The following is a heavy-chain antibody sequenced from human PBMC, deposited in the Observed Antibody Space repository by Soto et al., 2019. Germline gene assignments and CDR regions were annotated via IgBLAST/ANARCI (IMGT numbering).Heavy chain of an antibody. CDR3: GTVMTTVTDFDY. D-gene: IGHD4-4*01. CDR2: IYYSGST. J-gene: IGHJ4*02. CDR1: GGSISSNSYY. Sequence: SETLSLTCTVSGGSISSNSYYWGWIRQPPGKGLEWIGSIYYSGSTYCNPSLKSRVTISVDTSKNQFSLKLSSVTAADTAVYYCGTVMTTVTDFDYWGQGTLVTVS. V-gene: IGHV4-39*01.